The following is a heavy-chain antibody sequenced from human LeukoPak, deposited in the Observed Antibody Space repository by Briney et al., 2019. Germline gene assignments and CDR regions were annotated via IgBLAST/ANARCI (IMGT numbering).Heavy chain of an antibody. CDR3: ARDDSYGYSADY. V-gene: IGHV1-69*04. CDR2: IIPILGIA. CDR1: GGTFSSYA. Sequence: SVKVSCKASGGTFSSYAISWVRQAPGQGLEWMGRIIPILGIANYAQKFQGRVTITADKSTSTAYMELSSLRSEDTAVYYCARDDSYGYSADYWGQGTLVTVSS. J-gene: IGHJ4*02. D-gene: IGHD5-18*01.